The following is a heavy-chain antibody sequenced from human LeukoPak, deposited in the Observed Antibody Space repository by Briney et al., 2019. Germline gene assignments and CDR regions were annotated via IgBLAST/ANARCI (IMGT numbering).Heavy chain of an antibody. Sequence: PGRSLRLSCAASGFTFSSYGMHWVRQAPGKGLEWVAVIWYDGSNKYYADSVKGRFTISRDNSKNTLYLQMNSLRAEDTAVYYCARDPHSSGRIDYWGQGTLVTVSS. V-gene: IGHV3-33*01. CDR2: IWYDGSNK. CDR3: ARDPHSSGRIDY. D-gene: IGHD6-19*01. CDR1: GFTFSSYG. J-gene: IGHJ4*02.